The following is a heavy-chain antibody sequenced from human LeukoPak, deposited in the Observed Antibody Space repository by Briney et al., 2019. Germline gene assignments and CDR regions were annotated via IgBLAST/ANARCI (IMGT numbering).Heavy chain of an antibody. V-gene: IGHV3-30-3*01. CDR2: ISSSGGDIK. Sequence: GRSLRLSCVASGFTFSTYEMHWVRQAPGKELEWVAVISSSGGDIKIYADSVKGRFTISRDNSKNTLYLEMNSLRVDDTAVYWCARDFRSGAPDYLDSWGQGTLVTVSS. CDR3: ARDFRSGAPDYLDS. J-gene: IGHJ4*02. CDR1: GFTFSTYE. D-gene: IGHD1-14*01.